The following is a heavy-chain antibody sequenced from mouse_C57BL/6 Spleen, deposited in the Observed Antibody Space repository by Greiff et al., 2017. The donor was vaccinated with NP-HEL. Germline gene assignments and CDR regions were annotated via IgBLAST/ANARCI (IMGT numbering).Heavy chain of an antibody. CDR2: IDPEDGET. V-gene: IGHV14-2*01. CDR1: GFNITDYY. D-gene: IGHD1-1*01. CDR3: ALITTVVAKRNCFDY. Sequence: VQLQQSGAELVKPGASVKLSCTASGFNITDYYMHWVKQRTEQGLEWIGRIDPEDGETKYAPKFQGKATITADTSSNTAYLQLSSLTSEDTAVYYCALITTVVAKRNCFDYWGQGTTLTVSS. J-gene: IGHJ2*01.